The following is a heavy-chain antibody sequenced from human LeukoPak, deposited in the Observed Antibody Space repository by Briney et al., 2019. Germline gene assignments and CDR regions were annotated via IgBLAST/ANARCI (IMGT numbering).Heavy chain of an antibody. V-gene: IGHV3-23*01. CDR2: VSGSGDST. D-gene: IGHD2-2*01. CDR3: AKSTQMDV. J-gene: IGHJ6*04. CDR1: GFTFSSHG. Sequence: GGSLRLSCAASGFTFSSHGMSWVRQAPGKGLEWVSSVSGSGDSTKYADSVKGRFTISRDNSKNTLYLQVNSLRAEDTAEYYCAKSTQMDVWGKGTTVTVSA.